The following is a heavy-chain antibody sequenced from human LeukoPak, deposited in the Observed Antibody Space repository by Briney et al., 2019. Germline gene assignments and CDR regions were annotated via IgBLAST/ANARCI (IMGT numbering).Heavy chain of an antibody. V-gene: IGHV3-30*03. Sequence: PGGSLRLSCAASGFTFSSYGMHWVRQAPGKGLEWVAVISCDGSNKYYADSVKGRFTISRDNSKNTLYLQMNSLRAEDTAVYYCARSLALAVAGNWGQGTLVTVSS. D-gene: IGHD6-19*01. CDR2: ISCDGSNK. CDR3: ARSLALAVAGN. CDR1: GFTFSSYG. J-gene: IGHJ4*02.